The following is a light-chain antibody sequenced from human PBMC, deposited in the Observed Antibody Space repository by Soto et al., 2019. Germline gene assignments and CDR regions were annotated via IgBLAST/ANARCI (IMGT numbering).Light chain of an antibody. J-gene: IGKJ4*01. CDR3: QRRFNWPPLP. CDR2: DAS. CDR1: QSVSSY. V-gene: IGKV3-11*01. Sequence: EIVLTQSPATLSLSPGERATLSCRASQSVSSYLAWYQQKPGQAPRLLIYDASNRATGIPASLSGSGSGTAFTSPTRGLVPEDSAIYYCQRRFNWPPLPSGGGTKVEIK.